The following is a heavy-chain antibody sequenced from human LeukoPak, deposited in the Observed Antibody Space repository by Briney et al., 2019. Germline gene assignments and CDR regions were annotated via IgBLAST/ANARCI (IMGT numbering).Heavy chain of an antibody. D-gene: IGHD2-21*02. CDR2: IYYSGST. Sequence: SETLSLTCAVYGGSFSGYYWSWIRQPPGKGLEWIGYIYYSGSTNYNPSLKSRVTISVDTSKNQFSLKLSSVTAADTAVYYCARRGMMTAEAFDIWGQGTMVTVSS. J-gene: IGHJ3*02. CDR1: GGSFSGYY. V-gene: IGHV4-59*08. CDR3: ARRGMMTAEAFDI.